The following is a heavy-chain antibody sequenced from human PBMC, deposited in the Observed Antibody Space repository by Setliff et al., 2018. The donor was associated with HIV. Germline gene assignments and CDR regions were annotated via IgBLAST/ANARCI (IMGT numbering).Heavy chain of an antibody. CDR3: ATDRFFVANY. CDR2: ISSDGSTT. CDR1: GSIFSISY. Sequence: SLRLSCAATGSIFSISYMHWVRQAPGRGLEWVSLISSDGSTTTYADSVKGRFTVSRDNARNTLYLQMNSLRPDDTAVYYCATDRFFVANYWGPGTLVTV. J-gene: IGHJ4*02. V-gene: IGHV3-74*03. D-gene: IGHD3-16*01.